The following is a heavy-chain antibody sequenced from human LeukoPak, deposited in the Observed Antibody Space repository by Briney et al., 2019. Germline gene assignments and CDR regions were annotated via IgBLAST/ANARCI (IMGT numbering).Heavy chain of an antibody. Sequence: SETLSLTCTVSGGSISSYYWSWIRQPAGKGLEWIGRIYTSGSTNYNPSLKSRVTMSVDTSKNQFSLKLSSVTAADTAVYHCARDITLRFDYYYYGMDVWGQGTTVTVSS. CDR1: GGSISSYY. V-gene: IGHV4-4*07. D-gene: IGHD3-10*01. CDR3: ARDITLRFDYYYYGMDV. J-gene: IGHJ6*02. CDR2: IYTSGST.